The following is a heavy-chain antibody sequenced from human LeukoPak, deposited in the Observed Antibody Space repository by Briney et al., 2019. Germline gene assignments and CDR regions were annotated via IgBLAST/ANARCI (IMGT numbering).Heavy chain of an antibody. CDR3: SRDGEHGYNDIDF. CDR2: ISQDGSKK. V-gene: IGHV3-30-3*01. D-gene: IGHD5-12*01. J-gene: IGHJ4*02. Sequence: GGSLRLSCAASGFTFSSYSMHWVRQAPVRGLESVAVISQDGSKKYYAGSVKGRFTISRDNSENTLYLQMNSLRAEDTALYYCSRDGEHGYNDIDFWGQGTQVTVSS. CDR1: GFTFSSYS.